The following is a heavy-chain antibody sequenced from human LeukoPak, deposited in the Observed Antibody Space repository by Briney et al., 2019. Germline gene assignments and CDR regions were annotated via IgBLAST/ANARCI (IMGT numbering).Heavy chain of an antibody. V-gene: IGHV4-30-2*05. CDR2: IYHSGST. CDR3: ARDPTGERYFDY. D-gene: IGHD7-27*01. Sequence: PSETLSLTCTVSGGSVSSGSYYWSWIRQPPGKGLEWIGYIYHSGSTYYNPSLKSRVTISVDTSRNQFSLKLTSMTAADTAVYYCARDPTGERYFDYWGQGTLVTVSS. J-gene: IGHJ4*02. CDR1: GGSVSSGSYY.